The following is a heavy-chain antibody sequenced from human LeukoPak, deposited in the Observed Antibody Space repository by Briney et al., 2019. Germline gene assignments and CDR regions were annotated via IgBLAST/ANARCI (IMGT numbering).Heavy chain of an antibody. Sequence: SETLSLTCTVSGGSISSYYWSWIRQSPGEGLEWIGFIYENGRTSYNPSLKSRVTISVDMSKNQFSLRLTSMTAADTAVYYCARDWELGHWGRGILVTVTS. CDR2: IYENGRT. J-gene: IGHJ4*02. D-gene: IGHD1-26*01. CDR3: ARDWELGH. V-gene: IGHV4-59*01. CDR1: GGSISSYY.